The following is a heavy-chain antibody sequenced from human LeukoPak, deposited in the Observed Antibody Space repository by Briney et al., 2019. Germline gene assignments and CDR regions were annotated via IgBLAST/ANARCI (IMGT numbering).Heavy chain of an antibody. CDR2: IGGRGDTT. Sequence: GGSLRLSCAASGFTFSRYAMSWVRQAPGKGLEWVSGIGGRGDTTYYADSVKGRFTISRDNSKNTLYLQMSSLRAEDTAVYYCAKGRLYGSAYFYNDDDFDSWGQGTLVTVSS. V-gene: IGHV3-23*01. D-gene: IGHD3-10*01. J-gene: IGHJ4*02. CDR1: GFTFSRYA. CDR3: AKGRLYGSAYFYNDDDFDS.